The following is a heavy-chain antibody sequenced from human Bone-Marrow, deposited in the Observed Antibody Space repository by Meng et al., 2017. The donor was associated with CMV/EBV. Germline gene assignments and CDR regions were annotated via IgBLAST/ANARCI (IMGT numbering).Heavy chain of an antibody. D-gene: IGHD6-6*01. CDR2: ISGSGGST. J-gene: IGHJ4*02. CDR1: GFTFSSYA. V-gene: IGHV3-23*01. CDR3: AKWLPWRKYSSSSAPISY. Sequence: GGSLRLSCAASGFTFSSYAMSWVRQAPGKGLEWVSAISGSGGSTYYADPVKGRFTISRDNSKNTLYLQMNSLRAEDTAVYYCAKWLPWRKYSSSSAPISYWGQATLATFSS.